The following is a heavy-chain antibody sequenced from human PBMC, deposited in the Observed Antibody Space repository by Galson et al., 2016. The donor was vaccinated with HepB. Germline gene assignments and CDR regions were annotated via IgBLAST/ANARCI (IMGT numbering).Heavy chain of an antibody. Sequence: ETLSLTCTVSSDSLSHSKWWSWVRQTPGKGLEWVANINQRESEINYVDSVKGRFSISRDNAKNSLYLQIHSLRAEDTAVYYCVGDTHYTEGDGYYRAFDIWGQGTVVTVPS. CDR3: VGDTHYTEGDGYYRAFDI. CDR1: SDSLSHSKW. D-gene: IGHD3-22*01. CDR2: INQRESEI. J-gene: IGHJ3*02. V-gene: IGHV3-7*04.